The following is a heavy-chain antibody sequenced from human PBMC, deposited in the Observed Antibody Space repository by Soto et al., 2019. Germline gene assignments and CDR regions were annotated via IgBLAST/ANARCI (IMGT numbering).Heavy chain of an antibody. CDR1: GFTFSSYG. J-gene: IGHJ6*02. V-gene: IGHV3-30*18. CDR2: ISYDGSNK. Sequence: GGSLRLSCAASGFTFSSYGMHWVRQAPGKGLEWVAVISYDGSNKYYADSVKGRFTISRDNSKNTLYLQMNSLRAEDTAVYYCAKAGTEYSSSQSSYYYYGMDVWGQGTTVTVSS. D-gene: IGHD6-6*01. CDR3: AKAGTEYSSSQSSYYYYGMDV.